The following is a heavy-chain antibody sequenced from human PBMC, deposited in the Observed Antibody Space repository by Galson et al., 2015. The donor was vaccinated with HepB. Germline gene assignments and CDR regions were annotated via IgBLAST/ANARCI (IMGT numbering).Heavy chain of an antibody. CDR1: GFTFSSYG. CDR3: AKDVLSEVRGGLYYNYGMDV. V-gene: IGHV3-30*18. Sequence: SLRLSCAASGFTFSSYGMHWVRQAPGKGLEWVALVSYNGNRLYHAESVKGRITISRDNSKNTVFLQMSSLRPEDTAVYWCAKDVLSEVRGGLYYNYGMDVWGQGTTVTVSS. D-gene: IGHD3-10*01. CDR2: VSYNGNRL. J-gene: IGHJ6*02.